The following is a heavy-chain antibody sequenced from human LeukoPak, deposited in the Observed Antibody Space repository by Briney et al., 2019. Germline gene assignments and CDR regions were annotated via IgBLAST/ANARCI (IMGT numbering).Heavy chain of an antibody. Sequence: TGGSLRLSCGASGFTFTTYWMSWVRQAPGKGLEWVANIKQDGTEKYYVDSVKGRFTISRDYARNSLYLQLNSLRAEDTAVYYCARDRGYSYGSGIDYWGQGTLVTVSS. D-gene: IGHD5-18*01. V-gene: IGHV3-7*01. CDR3: ARDRGYSYGSGIDY. J-gene: IGHJ4*02. CDR1: GFTFTTYW. CDR2: IKQDGTEK.